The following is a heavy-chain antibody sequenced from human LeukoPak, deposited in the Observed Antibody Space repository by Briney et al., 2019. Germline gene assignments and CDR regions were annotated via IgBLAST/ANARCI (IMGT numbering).Heavy chain of an antibody. CDR3: ARDSGGYYDSSGYQNNWFDP. CDR2: ISSRSSYI. J-gene: IGHJ5*02. Sequence: PGGSLSLSCAASGFTFRSYRMNGVGQAPGKGREGVSSISSRSSYINSADSVKGRFTISRDNAKHSLYLQMNSLRAEDTAVYYCARDSGGYYDSSGYQNNWFDPWGQGTLVTVSS. D-gene: IGHD3-22*01. V-gene: IGHV3-21*01. CDR1: GFTFRSYR.